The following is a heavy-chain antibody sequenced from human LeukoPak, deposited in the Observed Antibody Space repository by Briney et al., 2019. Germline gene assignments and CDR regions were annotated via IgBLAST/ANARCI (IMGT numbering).Heavy chain of an antibody. CDR2: ISGSGGST. J-gene: IGHJ5*02. CDR3: AKDLARIMITFGRVIDL. V-gene: IGHV3-23*01. Sequence: GGSLRLSCAASGFTFSSYAMSWVRQAPGKGLEWVAAISGSGGSTYYADSVKGRFTISRDNSKNTLYLQMNSLRAEDTAVYYCAKDLARIMITFGRVIDLWGQGTLVTVSS. CDR1: GFTFSSYA. D-gene: IGHD3-16*01.